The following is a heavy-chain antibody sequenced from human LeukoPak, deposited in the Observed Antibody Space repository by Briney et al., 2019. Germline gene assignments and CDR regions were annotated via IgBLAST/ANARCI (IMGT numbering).Heavy chain of an antibody. CDR1: GFTFSSYG. J-gene: IGHJ4*02. D-gene: IGHD6-19*01. CDR3: ARAGRSQWLGFDY. Sequence: PGGSLRLSCAASGFTFSSYGMHWVRQAPGKGLEWVSFIRYDGSNKYYADSVKGRFTISRDNAKNSLYLQMNSLRAEDTAVYYCARAGRSQWLGFDYGGQGTLVTVSS. CDR2: IRYDGSNK. V-gene: IGHV3-30*02.